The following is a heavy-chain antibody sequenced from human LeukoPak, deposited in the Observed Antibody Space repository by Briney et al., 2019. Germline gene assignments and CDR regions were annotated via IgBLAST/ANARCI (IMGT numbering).Heavy chain of an antibody. Sequence: SESLSLTCTVSGGSISSYYWNWIRQPPGKGLEWIGYINYSGSTNYNPSLKSRVTISVDTSKKQFSLKVSSVTAADTAVYYCARSRDAYNRDFDYWGQGTLVTVSS. D-gene: IGHD5-24*01. CDR3: ARSRDAYNRDFDY. CDR2: INYSGST. J-gene: IGHJ4*02. V-gene: IGHV4-59*01. CDR1: GGSISSYY.